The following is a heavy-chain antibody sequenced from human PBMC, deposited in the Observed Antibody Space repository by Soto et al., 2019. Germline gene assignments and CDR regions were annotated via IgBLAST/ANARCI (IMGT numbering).Heavy chain of an antibody. V-gene: IGHV3-30-3*01. CDR3: ARAPDMLLIRAYYYYGMDV. Sequence: QVQLVESGGGVVQPGRSLRLSCAASGFTFSSYAMHWVRQAPGKGLEWVAVISYDGSNKYYADSVKGRFTISRDNSKNTLYVQMNSLRPEDTAVYYCARAPDMLLIRAYYYYGMDVWGQGTTVTVSS. CDR1: GFTFSSYA. CDR2: ISYDGSNK. D-gene: IGHD2-8*01. J-gene: IGHJ6*02.